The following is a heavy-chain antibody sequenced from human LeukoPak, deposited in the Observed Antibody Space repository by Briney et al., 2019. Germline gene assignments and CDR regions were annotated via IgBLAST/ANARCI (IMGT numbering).Heavy chain of an antibody. V-gene: IGHV5-51*01. CDR1: GYSFTSYW. D-gene: IGHD3-10*01. CDR2: IYPGDSDT. J-gene: IGHJ4*02. Sequence: KPGESLKISCKGSGYSFTSYWIGWVRQMPGKGLEWMGIIYPGDSDTRYSPSFQGQVTISADKSISTAYLQWSSLKASDTAMYYCARRVTMVRGVIRPVYYFDYWGQGTLVTASS. CDR3: ARRVTMVRGVIRPVYYFDY.